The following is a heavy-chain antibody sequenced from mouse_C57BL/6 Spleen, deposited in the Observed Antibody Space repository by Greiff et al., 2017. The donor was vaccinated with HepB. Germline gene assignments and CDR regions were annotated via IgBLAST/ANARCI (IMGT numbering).Heavy chain of an antibody. CDR1: GYTFTSYD. CDR3: ASPTGKDYDYAMDY. D-gene: IGHD4-1*02. CDR2: IYPRDGST. Sequence: QVQLQQSGPELVKPGASVKLSCKASGYTFTSYDINWVKQRPGQGLEWIGWIYPRDGSTKYNEKFKGKATLTVDTSSSTAYMELHSLTSEDSAVYFGASPTGKDYDYAMDYWGQGTSVTVSS. J-gene: IGHJ4*01. V-gene: IGHV1-85*01.